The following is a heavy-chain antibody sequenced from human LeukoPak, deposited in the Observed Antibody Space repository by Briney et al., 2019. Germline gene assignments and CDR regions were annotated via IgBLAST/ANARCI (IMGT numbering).Heavy chain of an antibody. J-gene: IGHJ4*02. CDR2: ISFDGGER. CDR1: GFIFSRHG. D-gene: IGHD3-22*01. V-gene: IGHV3-30*03. CDR3: AGLPAYYYDTSGFYFDY. Sequence: GRSLRLSCAASGFIFSRHGMHWVRQAPGKGLEWVALISFDGGERYYADSVKGRFTISRDNSKDTLYLQMNSLRAEDTAVYYCAGLPAYYYDTSGFYFDYWGQGTLVTVSS.